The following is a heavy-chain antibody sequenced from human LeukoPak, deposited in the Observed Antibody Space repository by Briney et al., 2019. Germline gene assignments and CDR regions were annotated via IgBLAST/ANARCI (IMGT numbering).Heavy chain of an antibody. V-gene: IGHV4-61*05. J-gene: IGHJ5*02. Sequence: SETLSLTCTVSGGSISSSSYYCGWIRQPPGKGLEWIGYIYYSGSTNYNPSLKSRVTISVDTSKNQFSLKLSSVTAADTAVYYCASSYYYGSGRIPFDPWGQGTLVTVSS. D-gene: IGHD3-10*01. CDR3: ASSYYYGSGRIPFDP. CDR2: IYYSGST. CDR1: GGSISSSSYY.